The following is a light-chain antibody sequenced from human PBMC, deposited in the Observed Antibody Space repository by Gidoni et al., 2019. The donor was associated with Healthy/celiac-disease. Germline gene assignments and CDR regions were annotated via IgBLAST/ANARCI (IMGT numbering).Light chain of an antibody. CDR3: QQYNSYSET. V-gene: IGKV1-5*03. CDR1: QSISSW. J-gene: IGKJ1*01. Sequence: TLSASVGDRVTTTCRARQSISSWVAWYQQKPEKAPKLLIYKASSLESVVPTRCSGRGSGAEFTLTISSLQPDDFATYYCQQYNSYSETFGQGTKVEIK. CDR2: KAS.